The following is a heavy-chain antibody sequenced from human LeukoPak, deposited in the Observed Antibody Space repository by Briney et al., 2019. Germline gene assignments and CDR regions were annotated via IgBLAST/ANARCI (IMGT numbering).Heavy chain of an antibody. Sequence: SETLSLTCTVSGGSISSGGYYWRWIRQPPGKGLEWIGYIYYSGSTYYNPSLKSRVTISVDTSKNQFSLKLSSVTAADTAVYYCARERVNFGAFDIWGQGTMVTVSS. J-gene: IGHJ3*02. V-gene: IGHV4-30-4*08. CDR3: ARERVNFGAFDI. CDR1: GGSISSGGYY. D-gene: IGHD3-16*01. CDR2: IYYSGST.